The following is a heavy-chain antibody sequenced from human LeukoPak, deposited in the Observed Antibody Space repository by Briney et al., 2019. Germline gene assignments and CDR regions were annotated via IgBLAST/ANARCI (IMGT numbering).Heavy chain of an antibody. Sequence: SFTSYWIGWIRQPPGKGLEWIGSIYYSGSTYYNPSLKSRVTISVDTSKNQFSLKLSSVTAADTAVYYCARQGYSGYAWGQGTLVTVSS. D-gene: IGHD5-12*01. J-gene: IGHJ4*02. CDR3: ARQGYSGYA. CDR1: SFTSYW. CDR2: IYYSGST. V-gene: IGHV4-39*01.